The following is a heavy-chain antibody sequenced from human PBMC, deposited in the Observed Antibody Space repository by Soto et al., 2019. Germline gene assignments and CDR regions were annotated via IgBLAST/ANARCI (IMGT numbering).Heavy chain of an antibody. J-gene: IGHJ6*03. CDR1: GFTVSSNY. V-gene: IGHV3-66*01. CDR2: IYSGGST. Sequence: GGSLRLSCAASGFTVSSNYMSWVRQAPGKGLEWVSVIYSGGSTYYADSVKGRFTISRDNSKNTLYLQMNSLRAEDTAVYYCARDRFLEWLPITMTNYYMDVWGKGTTVTVSS. D-gene: IGHD3-3*01. CDR3: ARDRFLEWLPITMTNYYMDV.